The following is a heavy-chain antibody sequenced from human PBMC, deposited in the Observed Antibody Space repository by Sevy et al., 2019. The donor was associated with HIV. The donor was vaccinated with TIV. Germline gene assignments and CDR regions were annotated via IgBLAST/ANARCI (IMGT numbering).Heavy chain of an antibody. Sequence: GGSLRLSCAASGFTFSSYAMHWVRQAPGKGLEWVAVISYDGSNKYYADSVKGRFTISRDNSKNTLYLQMNSLRAEDTAVYYCARDQHDYGVNLRTGWFDPWGQGTLVTVSS. D-gene: IGHD4-17*01. CDR1: GFTFSSYA. J-gene: IGHJ5*02. CDR2: ISYDGSNK. V-gene: IGHV3-30-3*01. CDR3: ARDQHDYGVNLRTGWFDP.